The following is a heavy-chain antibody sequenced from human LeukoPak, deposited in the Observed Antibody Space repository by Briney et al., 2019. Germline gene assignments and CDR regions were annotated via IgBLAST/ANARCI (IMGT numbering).Heavy chain of an antibody. D-gene: IGHD5-18*01. V-gene: IGHV1-18*01. CDR2: LSAYSGNT. J-gene: IGHJ6*03. CDR3: ARGGERYSYGPYQNYYYYYMDV. CDR1: GYTFTSYG. Sequence: ASVKVSCKASGYTFTSYGISWVRQAPGQGLEWMGWLSAYSGNTNYAQKLQGRVTMTTDTSTSTAYMELRSLRSDDTAVYYCARGGERYSYGPYQNYYYYYMDVWGKGTTVTVSS.